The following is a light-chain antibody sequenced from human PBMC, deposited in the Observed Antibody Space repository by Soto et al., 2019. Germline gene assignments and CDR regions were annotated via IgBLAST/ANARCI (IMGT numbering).Light chain of an antibody. Sequence: DIQMTQSPSSLSASVGDRVTITCRASQSISSWLAWYKQKPGKAPKLLIYKASSLESGVPSRFSGSGSGTEFTLTISSLQSEDFAVYYCQQYNNWPWTFGQGTKVDIK. V-gene: IGKV1-5*03. CDR2: KAS. J-gene: IGKJ1*01. CDR1: QSISSW. CDR3: QQYNNWPWT.